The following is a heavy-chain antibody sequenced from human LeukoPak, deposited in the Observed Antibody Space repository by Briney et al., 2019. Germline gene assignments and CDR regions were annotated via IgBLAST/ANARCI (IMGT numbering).Heavy chain of an antibody. Sequence: AGGSLRLSCAASGFTFSRYAMSWVRQAPGKGLEWVSTISGSGGSTDYADSVKGRFTISRDNSKNTLYLRMNSLTAEDTAVYYCAKTHQPEEFYDFSTGYFYMDLWGKGTTVTVSS. J-gene: IGHJ6*03. CDR1: GFTFSRYA. CDR3: AKTHQPEEFYDFSTGYFYMDL. CDR2: ISGSGGST. D-gene: IGHD3-3*01. V-gene: IGHV3-23*01.